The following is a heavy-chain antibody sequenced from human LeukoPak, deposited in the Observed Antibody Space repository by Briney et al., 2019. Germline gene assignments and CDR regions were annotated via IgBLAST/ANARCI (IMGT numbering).Heavy chain of an antibody. CDR1: GGTFSSYA. CDR3: ARGPYGSGTSDY. D-gene: IGHD3-10*01. V-gene: IGHV1-69*05. CDR2: IIPIFGTA. Sequence: SVKVSCKASGGTFSSYAISLVRQAPGQGLEWMGGIIPIFGTANYAQKFQGRVTITTDESTSTAYMELSSLRSEDTAVYYCARGPYGSGTSDYWGQGTLVTVSS. J-gene: IGHJ4*02.